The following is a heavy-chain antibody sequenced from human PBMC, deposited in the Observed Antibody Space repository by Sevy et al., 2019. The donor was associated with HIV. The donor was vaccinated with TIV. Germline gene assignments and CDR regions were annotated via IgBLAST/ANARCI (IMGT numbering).Heavy chain of an antibody. CDR2: ISSNSADI. D-gene: IGHD1-1*01. CDR1: GFTFSSYR. V-gene: IGHV3-21*01. CDR3: ARAVLEMSTWRSDY. J-gene: IGHJ4*02. Sequence: GGSLRLSCAASGFTFSSYRMTWVRQAPGEGLEWVSCISSNSADINYADSVKGRFTISRDNAKNLLYLQMDSLRAEDTAVYYCARAVLEMSTWRSDYWGQGTLVTVSS.